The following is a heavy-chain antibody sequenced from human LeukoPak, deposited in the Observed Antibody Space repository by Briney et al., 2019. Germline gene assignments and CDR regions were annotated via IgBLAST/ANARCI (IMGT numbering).Heavy chain of an antibody. V-gene: IGHV4-30-4*08. J-gene: IGHJ4*02. D-gene: IGHD2-15*01. Sequence: SQTLSLTCTVSGGSINSGDYYWSWIRQPPGKGLEGIGYIYYIGSTYYKPSLMSRVTMSLDTSKNQFSLKLSSVTAADTAVYYCARALGYCSSSRCYSLDYWGQGTLVTVSS. CDR3: ARALGYCSSSRCYSLDY. CDR2: IYYIGST. CDR1: GGSINSGDYY.